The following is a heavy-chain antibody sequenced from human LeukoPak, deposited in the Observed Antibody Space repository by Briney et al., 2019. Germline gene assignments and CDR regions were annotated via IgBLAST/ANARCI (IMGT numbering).Heavy chain of an antibody. CDR2: IWYDGSNE. CDR1: GFTFSSYG. CDR3: AKDLGTFDYMDV. J-gene: IGHJ6*03. V-gene: IGHV3-33*06. D-gene: IGHD3-16*01. Sequence: GRSLRLSCAASGFTFSSYGMHWVRQAPGKGLEWVAVIWYDGSNEYYADSVKGRFTISRDNSKNTLYLQMNSLRAEDTAVYYCAKDLGTFDYMDVWGKGTTVTVSS.